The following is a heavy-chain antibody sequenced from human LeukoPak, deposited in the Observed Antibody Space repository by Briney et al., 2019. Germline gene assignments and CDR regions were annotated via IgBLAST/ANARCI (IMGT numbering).Heavy chain of an antibody. D-gene: IGHD5-18*01. Sequence: PGGSLRLSCAASGFTVSSYWMSWVRQAPGKGLECVANIKQDGSEKYYVDSVKGRFTISRDNAKNSLYLQMNSLRAEDTAVYYCRGIQLWARTYAFDIWGQGTMVTVSS. V-gene: IGHV3-7*01. CDR3: RGIQLWARTYAFDI. CDR1: GFTVSSYW. J-gene: IGHJ3*02. CDR2: IKQDGSEK.